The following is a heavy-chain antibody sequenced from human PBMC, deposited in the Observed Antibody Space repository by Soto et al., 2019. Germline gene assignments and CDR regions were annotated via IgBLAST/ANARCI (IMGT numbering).Heavy chain of an antibody. D-gene: IGHD3-10*01. Sequence: QVQLQESGPGLVKPSQTLSLTCTVSGGSISSGDYYWSWIRQPPGKGLEWIGYIYYSGSTYYNPSLKSRVTIAVDTSKNQFSLKLSSVTAADTAVYYCARDEGDRGFGESGLSDWFDPWGQGTLVTVSS. V-gene: IGHV4-30-4*01. CDR3: ARDEGDRGFGESGLSDWFDP. CDR2: IYYSGST. J-gene: IGHJ5*02. CDR1: GGSISSGDYY.